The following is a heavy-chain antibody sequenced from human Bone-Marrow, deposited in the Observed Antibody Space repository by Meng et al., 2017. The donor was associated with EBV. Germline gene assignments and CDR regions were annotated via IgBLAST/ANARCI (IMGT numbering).Heavy chain of an antibody. D-gene: IGHD3-22*01. CDR1: XGSFSNYY. J-gene: IGHJ4*02. CDR3: ARGEPYDSSGFYLGSIDY. CDR2: INKSGST. Sequence: QVQLQQGGAGLLKPPGXLSRTCAVLXGSFSNYYWSWIRQPPGKGLEGIGEINKSGSTNYNPSLKSRVTISVDTSKNQFSLKLRSVTAADTAVYYCARGEPYDSSGFYLGSIDYWGQGTLGTVSS. V-gene: IGHV4-34*01.